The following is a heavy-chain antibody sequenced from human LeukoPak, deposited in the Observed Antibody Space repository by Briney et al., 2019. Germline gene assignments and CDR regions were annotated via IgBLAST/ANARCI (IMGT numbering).Heavy chain of an antibody. V-gene: IGHV3-21*01. CDR1: GFTFNRYS. J-gene: IGHJ6*03. CDR2: ISSSSRYI. Sequence: PGGSLRLSCAASGFTFNRYSMNWVRQAPGKGLEWVSSISSSSRYIYYADSVKGRFTISRDNAKNSLYLQMNSLRAEDTAVYYCARDREDDYYMDVWGKGTTVTVSS. CDR3: ARDREDDYYMDV.